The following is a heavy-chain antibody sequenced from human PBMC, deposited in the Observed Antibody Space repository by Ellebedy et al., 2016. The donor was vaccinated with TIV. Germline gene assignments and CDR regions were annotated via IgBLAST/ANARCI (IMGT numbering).Heavy chain of an antibody. J-gene: IGHJ3*02. CDR2: IIPILGIA. CDR3: AKSYGDSGGGAFDI. D-gene: IGHD4-17*01. Sequence: AASVKVSCKASGGTFSSYAISWARQAPGQGLEWMGRIIPILGIANYAQKFQGRVTITADKSTSTAYMELSSLRSEDTAVYYCAKSYGDSGGGAFDIWGQGTMVTVSS. V-gene: IGHV1-69*04. CDR1: GGTFSSYA.